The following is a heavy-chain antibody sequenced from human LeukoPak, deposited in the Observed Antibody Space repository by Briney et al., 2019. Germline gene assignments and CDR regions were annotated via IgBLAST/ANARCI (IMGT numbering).Heavy chain of an antibody. CDR2: IKQDGSKK. V-gene: IGHV3-7*04. CDR3: TRVGYIDEGIDY. D-gene: IGHD5-24*01. J-gene: IGHJ4*02. CDR1: GFPFSSYW. Sequence: GGSLRLSCVASGFPFSSYWMTWVRQAPGKGLEWVANIKQDGSKKSYVDSVKGRFTISRDNAKNSLYPQMNSLRAEDTAIYYCTRVGYIDEGIDYWGQGTLVTVSS.